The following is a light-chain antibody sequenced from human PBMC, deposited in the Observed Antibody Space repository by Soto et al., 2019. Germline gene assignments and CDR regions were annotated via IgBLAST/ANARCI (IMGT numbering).Light chain of an antibody. CDR1: SSDVGGYNY. V-gene: IGLV2-14*01. J-gene: IGLJ3*02. CDR2: EVS. CDR3: RSYTSSSTPWG. Sequence: QSALTQPASVSGSPGQSITISCTGTSSDVGGYNYVSWYQQHPGKAPKLMIYEVSNRPSGVSNRFSGSKSGNTASLTISGLQAEDEADYYCRSYTSSSTPWGFGGGTQRTVL.